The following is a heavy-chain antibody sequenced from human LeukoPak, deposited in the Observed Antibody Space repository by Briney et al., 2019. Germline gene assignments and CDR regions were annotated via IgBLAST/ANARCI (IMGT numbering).Heavy chain of an antibody. CDR3: ARLYYDFWSGSDY. D-gene: IGHD3-3*01. Sequence: KASETLSLTCAVYGGSFSGYYWSWIRQPPGKGLEWIGEINHSGSTNYNPSLKSRVTISVDTSKNQFSLKLSSVTAADTAVYYCARLYYDFWSGSDYWGQGTLVTVSS. CDR1: GGSFSGYY. V-gene: IGHV4-34*01. J-gene: IGHJ4*02. CDR2: INHSGST.